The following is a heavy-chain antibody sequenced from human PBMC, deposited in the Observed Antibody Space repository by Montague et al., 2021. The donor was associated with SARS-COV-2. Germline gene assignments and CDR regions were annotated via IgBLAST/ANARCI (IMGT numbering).Heavy chain of an antibody. CDR1: GGSISSSSYY. J-gene: IGHJ3*02. CDR2: IFYSGST. CDR3: ARLPYFYDSIDAFDI. D-gene: IGHD3-22*01. V-gene: IGHV4-39*01. Sequence: SETLSLTCTVSGGSISSSSYYRGWIRQPPGKGLEWIGSIFYSGSTYYNTSLKSRVTISVDTSKNQFSLRLSSVTAADTAVYYCARLPYFYDSIDAFDIWGQGTTVTVSS.